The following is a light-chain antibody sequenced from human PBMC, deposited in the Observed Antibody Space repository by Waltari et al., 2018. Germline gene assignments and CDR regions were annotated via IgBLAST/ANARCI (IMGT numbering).Light chain of an antibody. J-gene: IGLJ1*01. Sequence: QSVLTPPPSASGTPGQEVTISCSGTISSVGSNFVFWYPQLPGAAPKLLIFRSDRRPSGVPDRISGSKSGTSASLVITGLRSEDEADYYCAAWDDSLSAYVFGTGTKVTVL. CDR1: ISSVGSNF. CDR3: AAWDDSLSAYV. CDR2: RSD. V-gene: IGLV1-47*01.